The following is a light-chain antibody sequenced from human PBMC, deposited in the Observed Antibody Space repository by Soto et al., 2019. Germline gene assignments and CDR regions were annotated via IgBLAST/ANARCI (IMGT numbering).Light chain of an antibody. V-gene: IGLV1-40*01. CDR3: QSFDRSLSGWV. CDR1: SSNIGAGYD. J-gene: IGLJ3*02. Sequence: HSVLTQPPSVSGAPGQRVTISCTGSSSNIGAGYDVQWYQQLPGTAPKLLISNNNNRPSGVPDRFSGSKSDTSASLAITGIQAEDEADYYCQSFDRSLSGWVFGGGTKLTVL. CDR2: NNN.